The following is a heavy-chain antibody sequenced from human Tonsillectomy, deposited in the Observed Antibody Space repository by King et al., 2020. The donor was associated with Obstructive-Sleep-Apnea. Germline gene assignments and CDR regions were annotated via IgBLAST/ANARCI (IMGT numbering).Heavy chain of an antibody. CDR2: IRNTGANN. CDR3: ATQLCDADY. CDR1: GFTFSNYG. Sequence: VQLVESGGGLVQPGGSLRLSCAASGFTFSNYGMSWVRQAPGKGLEWVSAIRNTGANNHYADSVQGRFTISRDNSKNTLFLHMSSLRPEDTAVYYCATQLCDADYWGQGTLVTVSS. V-gene: IGHV3-23*04. D-gene: IGHD5-18*01. J-gene: IGHJ4*02.